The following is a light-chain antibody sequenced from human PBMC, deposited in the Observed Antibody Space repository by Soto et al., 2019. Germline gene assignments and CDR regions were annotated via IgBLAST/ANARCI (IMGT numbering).Light chain of an antibody. CDR3: QQDYDF. V-gene: IGKV3D-7*01. CDR2: GAS. J-gene: IGKJ1*01. Sequence: EIVLTQSPATLSLSPGERATLSCRASQSVRSSYLSWYQQKPGQAPRLLIYGASTRATGIPDRFSGSGSGTDFTLTISSLQPEDFAVYYCQQDYDFFGQGTKVEIK. CDR1: QSVRSSY.